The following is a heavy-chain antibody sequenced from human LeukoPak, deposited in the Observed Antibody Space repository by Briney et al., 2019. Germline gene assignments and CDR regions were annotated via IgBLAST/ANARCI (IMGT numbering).Heavy chain of an antibody. D-gene: IGHD5-24*01. V-gene: IGHV1-46*01. CDR1: GYTFTSNY. CDR2: ISPTGGST. Sequence: ASVKVTCKAFGYTFTSNYMHWVRQAPGQGPEWMGVISPTGGSTTYAQKFQGRVTLTRDMSTSTEYLELSSLRSDDTAVYYCARDNSVRDEAWWFNPWGQGTLVTVAS. CDR3: ARDNSVRDEAWWFNP. J-gene: IGHJ5*02.